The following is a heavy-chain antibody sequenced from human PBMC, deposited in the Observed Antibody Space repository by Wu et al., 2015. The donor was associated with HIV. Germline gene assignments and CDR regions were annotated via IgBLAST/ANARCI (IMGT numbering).Heavy chain of an antibody. D-gene: IGHD3-3*01. CDR2: INPDTGDT. CDR3: ARDWQFQVTFGDFYMDI. J-gene: IGHJ6*03. Sequence: QVQLVQSGAEVKEPGASVKVSCKTSGYTFTGYYIHWVRQAPGQGLEWMGWINPDTGDTKFAQVFKGRISMTRDTSTTTVNLILASLKSNDTATYYCARDWQFQVTFGDFYMDIWGNGTTVIVS. V-gene: IGHV1-2*02. CDR1: GYTFTGYY.